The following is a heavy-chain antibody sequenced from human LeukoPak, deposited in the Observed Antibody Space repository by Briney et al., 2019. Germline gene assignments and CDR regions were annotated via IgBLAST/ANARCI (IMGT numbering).Heavy chain of an antibody. V-gene: IGHV3-21*05. D-gene: IGHD2-21*01. CDR2: INPGSSDT. Sequence: GSLRLSCEASGFTLSLYAMNWVRQAPGKGLEWISYINPGSSDTHYARSVRGRFTISRDEARRTLYMQLSSLRAEDTAVYYCARATLKPLLTDAWGQRTLVTASS. CDR1: GFTLSLYA. CDR3: ARATLKPLLTDA. J-gene: IGHJ5*02.